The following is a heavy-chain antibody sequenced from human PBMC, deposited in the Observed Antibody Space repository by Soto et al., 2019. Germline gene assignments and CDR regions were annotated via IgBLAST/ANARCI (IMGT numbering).Heavy chain of an antibody. D-gene: IGHD3-3*01. V-gene: IGHV3-33*01. CDR1: GFTFSSYG. CDR3: ARIYDFWSGYYIVPSAFDI. Sequence: GGSLRLSCAASGFTFSSYGMHWVRQAPGKGLEWVAVIWYDGSNKYYADSVKGRFTISRDNSKNTLYLQMNSLRAEDTAVYYCARIYDFWSGYYIVPSAFDIWGQGTMVTVSS. CDR2: IWYDGSNK. J-gene: IGHJ3*02.